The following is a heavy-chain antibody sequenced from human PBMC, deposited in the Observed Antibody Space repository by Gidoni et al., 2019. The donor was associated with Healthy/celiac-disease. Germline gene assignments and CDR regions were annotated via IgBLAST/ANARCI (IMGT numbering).Heavy chain of an antibody. CDR3: ARAYYYDSSGYYYGY. D-gene: IGHD3-22*01. CDR1: GYIFTSYA. CDR2: INAGNGNT. Sequence: QVQLVQSGAEVKKPGASVKVSCKASGYIFTSYAMHWVRQAPGQRLEWMGWINAGNGNTKYSQKFQGRVTITRDTSASTAYMELSSLRSEDTAVYYCARAYYYDSSGYYYGYWGQGTLVTVSS. V-gene: IGHV1-3*01. J-gene: IGHJ4*02.